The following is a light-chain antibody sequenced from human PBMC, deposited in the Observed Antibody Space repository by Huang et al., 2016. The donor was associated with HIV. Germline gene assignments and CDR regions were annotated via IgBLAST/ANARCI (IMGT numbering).Light chain of an antibody. CDR3: QKYHSAPFT. J-gene: IGKJ3*01. V-gene: IGKV1-27*01. CDR1: QGIATY. CDR2: AAS. Sequence: DIQMTQSPSSLSASVGDRVTITWRASQGIATYLAWYQQKPGKVPKLLIYAASTFQSGVPSRFSGSGSGTDFTLTISSLQPEDVATYYCQKYHSAPFTFGPGTKVDIK.